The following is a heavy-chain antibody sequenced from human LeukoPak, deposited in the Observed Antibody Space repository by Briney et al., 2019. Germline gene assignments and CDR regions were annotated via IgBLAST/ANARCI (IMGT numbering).Heavy chain of an antibody. CDR1: EFIFSSYS. Sequence: RPGGSLRLSCAASEFIFSSYSMNWVRQAPGKGLEWVSSISRSSSYIYYADSVKGRFTISRDNAKNSQYLQMNSLRAEDTAVYYCAREGDLKTRGALADYWGQGTLVTVSS. J-gene: IGHJ4*02. CDR2: ISRSSSYI. CDR3: AREGDLKTRGALADY. D-gene: IGHD1-14*01. V-gene: IGHV3-21*06.